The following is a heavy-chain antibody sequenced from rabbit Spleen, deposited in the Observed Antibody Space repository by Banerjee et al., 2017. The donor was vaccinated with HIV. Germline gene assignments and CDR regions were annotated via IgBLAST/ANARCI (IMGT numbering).Heavy chain of an antibody. V-gene: IGHV1S40*01. D-gene: IGHD6-1*01. CDR3: ARDARNSFTGCSIGL. J-gene: IGHJ6*01. Sequence: QSLEETGGDLVKPRASPTLTSTASGVSSSSGSYTCWVRPAPGKGLGWIACIDTSSSGFTYFATWAKSRFFCSKTSSTTVTLQMTRLTAADTAAYFCARDARNSFTGCSIGLWGPGTLVTVS. CDR2: IDTSSSGFT. CDR1: GVSSSSGSY.